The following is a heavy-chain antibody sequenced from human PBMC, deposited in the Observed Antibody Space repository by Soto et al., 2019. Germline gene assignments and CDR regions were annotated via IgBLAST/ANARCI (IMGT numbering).Heavy chain of an antibody. V-gene: IGHV3-21*06. CDR2: ISSSGRDI. CDR1: GFTFSTYS. D-gene: IGHD1-26*01. CDR3: ARRIQMNIVGGAGVGY. Sequence: PGGSLRLSCAASGFTFSTYSMAWVRQAPGKGLEWVASISSSGRDIFYAEAVKGRFTVSRDNAKNSLFLHMNSLRVEDTAVYSCARRIQMNIVGGAGVGYWGQGTLVTVSS. J-gene: IGHJ4*02.